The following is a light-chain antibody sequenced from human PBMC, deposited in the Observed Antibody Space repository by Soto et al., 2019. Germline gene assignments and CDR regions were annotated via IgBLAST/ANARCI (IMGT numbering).Light chain of an antibody. V-gene: IGKV1-5*01. Sequence: DIQMTQSPSTLSASVGDRVTITCRASQSISTWLAWFQQKTGKAPKLLIYDASSLQSGVPSRFSGGGSGTEFTLTISSLQPDDFATYYCQQYSSCSGTFGQGTKVEIK. CDR3: QQYSSCSGT. CDR1: QSISTW. J-gene: IGKJ1*01. CDR2: DAS.